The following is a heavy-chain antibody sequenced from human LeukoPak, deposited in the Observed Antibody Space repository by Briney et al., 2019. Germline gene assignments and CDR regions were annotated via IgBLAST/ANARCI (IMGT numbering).Heavy chain of an antibody. CDR2: ISSSSSYI. D-gene: IGHD2-21*02. CDR3: ARDPVVTGPLDY. Sequence: GGSLRLSCAASGFTFSSYSMNWVRQAPGKGLEWVSSISSSSSYIYYADSVKGRFTISRDNAKNSLYLQMNSLRAEDTAVYYCARDPVVTGPLDYWGQGTLVTVCS. V-gene: IGHV3-21*01. CDR1: GFTFSSYS. J-gene: IGHJ4*02.